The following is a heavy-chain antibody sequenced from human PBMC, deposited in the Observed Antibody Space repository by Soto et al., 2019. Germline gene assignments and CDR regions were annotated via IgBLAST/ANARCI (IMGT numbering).Heavy chain of an antibody. CDR2: ISDRGDRT. Sequence: EVQLLVSGGGSVQPGGYLRLSCEVSGFTLMNYAMSWVRQAPGKGLEWVSQISDRGDRTYYAVSVKGRFTISKDSCKNTLFLYLNSLGGEDSAVYYCEGSWTWGQGTMVTVSS. CDR3: EGSWT. D-gene: IGHD5-12*01. CDR1: GFTLMNYA. V-gene: IGHV3-23*01. J-gene: IGHJ3*01.